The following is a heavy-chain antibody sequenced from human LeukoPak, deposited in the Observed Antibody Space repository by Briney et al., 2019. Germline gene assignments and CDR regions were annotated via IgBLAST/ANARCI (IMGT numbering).Heavy chain of an antibody. V-gene: IGHV3-23*01. CDR1: GFTFNNYA. CDR3: AKGTRDTAVFDY. J-gene: IGHJ4*02. Sequence: GGSLRLSCTASGFTFNNYAMSWVRQAPGKGLEWVSAISGSGGSTYYADSVKGRFTISRDNSKNTLYLQMNSLRAEDTAVYYCAKGTRDTAVFDYWGQGTLVTVSS. CDR2: ISGSGGST. D-gene: IGHD5-18*01.